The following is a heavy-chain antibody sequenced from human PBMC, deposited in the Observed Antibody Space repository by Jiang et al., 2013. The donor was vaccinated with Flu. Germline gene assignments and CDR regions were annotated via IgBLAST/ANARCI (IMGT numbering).Heavy chain of an antibody. CDR2: IIPILGIA. Sequence: SGAEVKKPGSSVKVSCKASGGTFSSYAISWVRQAPGQGLEWMGRIIPILGIANYAQKFQGRVTITADKSTSTAYMELSSLRSEDTAVYYCARERGYYGDYGYWGQGTLVTVSS. J-gene: IGHJ4*02. V-gene: IGHV1-69*04. CDR3: ARERGYYGDYGY. D-gene: IGHD4-17*01. CDR1: GGTFSSYA.